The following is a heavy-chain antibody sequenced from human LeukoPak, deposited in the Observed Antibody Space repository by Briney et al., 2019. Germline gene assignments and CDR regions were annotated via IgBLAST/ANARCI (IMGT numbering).Heavy chain of an antibody. Sequence: AGGSLRLFCAASGFTLSNYDMNWVRQAPGKGLEWVSPISTSSRYIYYKDSVRGRFTISRDDAKNSLYLEMNSLRAEDTAVYYCARADCSSSTCYLRRSWFDPWGQGTLVTVSS. J-gene: IGHJ5*02. CDR2: ISTSSRYI. CDR1: GFTLSNYD. V-gene: IGHV3-21*01. CDR3: ARADCSSSTCYLRRSWFDP. D-gene: IGHD2-2*01.